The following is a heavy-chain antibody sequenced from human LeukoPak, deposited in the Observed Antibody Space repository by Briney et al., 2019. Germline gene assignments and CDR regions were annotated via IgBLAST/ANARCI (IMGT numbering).Heavy chain of an antibody. CDR1: GYIFTDYY. Sequence: ASVKVSCKASGYIFTDYYMHWVRQAPGQGLEWMGIINPSGGSTSYAQKFQGRVTMTRDMSTSTVYMELSSLRSEDTAVYYCARDPVLRYFDWLLNGYGYFDYWGQGTLVTVSS. CDR2: INPSGGST. J-gene: IGHJ4*02. D-gene: IGHD3-9*01. V-gene: IGHV1-46*01. CDR3: ARDPVLRYFDWLLNGYGYFDY.